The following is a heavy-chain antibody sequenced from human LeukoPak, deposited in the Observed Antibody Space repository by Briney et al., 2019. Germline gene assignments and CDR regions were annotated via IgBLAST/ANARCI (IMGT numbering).Heavy chain of an antibody. V-gene: IGHV4-4*02. CDR2: VHLDGRT. CDR1: GGSVTSTNW. Sequence: SETLSLTCDVSGGSVTSTNWWTWVRQPPGKGLEWIGPVHLDGRTNYNPSLKSRLIMSVDLPENHISLRLTSVTAADTAVCYCAREGGFYRPLDYSGQGTLVTVSS. D-gene: IGHD3-3*01. CDR3: AREGGFYRPLDY. J-gene: IGHJ4*02.